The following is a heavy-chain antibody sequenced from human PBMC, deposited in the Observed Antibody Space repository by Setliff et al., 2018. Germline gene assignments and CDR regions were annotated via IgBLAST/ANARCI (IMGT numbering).Heavy chain of an antibody. D-gene: IGHD3-10*01. J-gene: IGHJ6*03. CDR3: ASFYFGELPSPSYYYYMDV. CDR1: GGTFSSYG. V-gene: IGHV1-69*05. Sequence: SVKVSCKASGGTFSSYGISWVRQAPGQGLEWMGGTIPIFGTTNYAQKFQGRVTIITDESTSTAYMELSSLTSADTAVYYCASFYFGELPSPSYYYYMDVWGKGTTVTVSS. CDR2: TIPIFGTT.